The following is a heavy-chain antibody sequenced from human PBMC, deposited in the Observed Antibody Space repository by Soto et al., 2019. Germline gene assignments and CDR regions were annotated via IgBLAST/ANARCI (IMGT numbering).Heavy chain of an antibody. Sequence: SVKVSCKASGGTFSSYAISWVRQAPGQGLEWMGGIIPIFGTANYAQKFQGRVTITADKSTSTAYMELSSLRSEDTAVYYCASNAYDSSGYPSYWGQGTLVTAPQ. J-gene: IGHJ4*02. CDR3: ASNAYDSSGYPSY. V-gene: IGHV1-69*06. D-gene: IGHD3-22*01. CDR2: IIPIFGTA. CDR1: GGTFSSYA.